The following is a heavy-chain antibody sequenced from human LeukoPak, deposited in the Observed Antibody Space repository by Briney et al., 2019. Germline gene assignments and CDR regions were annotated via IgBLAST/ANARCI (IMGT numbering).Heavy chain of an antibody. CDR3: AKEGYSHTSNYFDN. V-gene: IGHV3-43*02. D-gene: IGHD2-15*01. J-gene: IGHJ4*02. CDR1: GFMFDDSA. CDR2: ISGDGAST. Sequence: TGGSLRLSCAASGFMFDDSAMHWVRQAPGKGLEWVSLISGDGASTFYADSVKGRFTISRDNSKNSLSLQMDSLTTEDTALYYCAKEGYSHTSNYFDNWGQGILVTVSS.